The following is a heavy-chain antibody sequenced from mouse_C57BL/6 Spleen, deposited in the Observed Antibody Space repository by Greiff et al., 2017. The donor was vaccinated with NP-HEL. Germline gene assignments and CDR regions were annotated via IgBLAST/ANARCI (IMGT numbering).Heavy chain of an antibody. CDR2: INPNNGGT. Sequence: VQLKESGPELVKPGASVKIPCKASGYTFTDYNMDWVKQSHGKSLEWIGDINPNNGGTIYNQKFKGKATLTVDKSSSTAYMELRSLTSEDTAVYYCARQGPNWGGYFDVWGTGTTVTVSS. CDR3: ARQGPNWGGYFDV. V-gene: IGHV1-18*01. CDR1: GYTFTDYN. J-gene: IGHJ1*03. D-gene: IGHD4-1*01.